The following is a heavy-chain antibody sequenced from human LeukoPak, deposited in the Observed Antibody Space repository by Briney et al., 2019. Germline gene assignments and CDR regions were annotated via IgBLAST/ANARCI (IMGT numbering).Heavy chain of an antibody. V-gene: IGHV4-34*01. D-gene: IGHD4-11*01. CDR2: INYTGTT. CDR1: GGSFSSYF. Sequence: SETLSLTCTVYGGSFSSYFWSWIRQSPGKGLEWIGEINYTGTTNSNPSLGSRLTMSIDSSKNQFSLKLTSVTAADTGVYYCARGDSNSLEYLYYMDVWGKGTTVTVSS. CDR3: ARGDSNSLEYLYYMDV. J-gene: IGHJ6*03.